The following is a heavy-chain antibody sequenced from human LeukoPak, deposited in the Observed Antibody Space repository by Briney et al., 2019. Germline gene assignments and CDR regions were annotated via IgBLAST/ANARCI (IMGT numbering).Heavy chain of an antibody. J-gene: IGHJ4*02. D-gene: IGHD1-26*01. Sequence: PGGSLRLSCAATGFTFSNHAMTWVRQAPGKGLEWVSSISGDGATTFYADSVKGRFTMSRDNSKNTLYVQMDSLRAEDTAVYYCAKQGGGTHDYWGQGTLVTVSS. CDR2: ISGDGATT. CDR1: GFTFSNHA. CDR3: AKQGGGTHDY. V-gene: IGHV3-23*01.